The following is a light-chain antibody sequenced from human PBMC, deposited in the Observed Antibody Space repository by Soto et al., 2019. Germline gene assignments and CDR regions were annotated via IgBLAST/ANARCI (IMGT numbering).Light chain of an antibody. V-gene: IGKV1-5*03. Sequence: DIQMTQSPSTLSASVGDRVSITCRASPSISRQLAWYQQKPGKAPNLLIYQAANLETGVPSRFTGSGSGTEFALTISRLQPDDLAAHLCLQHQSNWTLGQGTKVEV. CDR1: PSISRQ. J-gene: IGKJ1*01. CDR2: QAA. CDR3: LQHQSNWT.